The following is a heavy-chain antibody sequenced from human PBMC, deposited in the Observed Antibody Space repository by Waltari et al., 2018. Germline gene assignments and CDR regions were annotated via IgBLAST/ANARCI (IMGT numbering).Heavy chain of an antibody. CDR1: GGSISRGSYY. J-gene: IGHJ3*02. CDR3: ARDLNYYDRKRAFDI. V-gene: IGHV4-61*02. D-gene: IGHD3-22*01. Sequence: QVQLQESGPGLVKPSQTLSLTCTVSGGSISRGSYYWSWIRQPAGKGLEWIGRIYTSGSTNYNPSLKSRVTISVDTSKNQFSLKLSSVTAADTAVYYCARDLNYYDRKRAFDIWGQGTMVTVSS. CDR2: IYTSGST.